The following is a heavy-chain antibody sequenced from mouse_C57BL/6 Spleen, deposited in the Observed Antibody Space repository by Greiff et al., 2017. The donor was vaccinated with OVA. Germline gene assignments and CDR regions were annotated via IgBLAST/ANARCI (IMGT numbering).Heavy chain of an antibody. D-gene: IGHD1-1*01. CDR2: ISSGSSTI. J-gene: IGHJ2*01. Sequence: EVQRVESGGGLVKPGGSLKLSCAASGFTFSDYGMHWVRQAPEKGLEWVAYISSGSSTISYADTVKGRFTISRDNAKNTLFLQMTSLRSEDTAMYYCARGGYGSSYVDYFDYWGQGTTLTVSS. CDR1: GFTFSDYG. CDR3: ARGGYGSSYVDYFDY. V-gene: IGHV5-17*01.